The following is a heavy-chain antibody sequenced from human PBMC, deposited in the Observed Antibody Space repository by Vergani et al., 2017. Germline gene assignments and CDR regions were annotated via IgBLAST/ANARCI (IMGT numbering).Heavy chain of an antibody. Sequence: QVQLQESGPRLVKPSQTLSLTCTVSGASISSGSYYWTWIRQPAGKGLEYIGRVSPAGSTNYNPSLRSRVTISIDTSKNQFSLQLNSVTPEDTAVYYCAREGWNYYDNSGHYRWFDPWGQGTLVTVSS. CDR1: GASISSGSYY. J-gene: IGHJ5*02. CDR3: AREGWNYYDNSGHYRWFDP. CDR2: VSPAGST. V-gene: IGHV4-61*02. D-gene: IGHD3-22*01.